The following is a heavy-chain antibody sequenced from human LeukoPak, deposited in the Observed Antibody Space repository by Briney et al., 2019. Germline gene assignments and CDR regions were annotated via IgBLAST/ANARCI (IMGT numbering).Heavy chain of an antibody. J-gene: IGHJ4*02. CDR3: ARGPQGGLWFGEPLDY. Sequence: SETLSLTCTVSGGSISSSSYYWGWIRQPPGKGLEWIGSIYYSGSTYYNPSLKSRVTISVDTSKNQFSLKLSSVTAADTAVYYCARGPQGGLWFGEPLDYWGQGTPVTVSS. CDR1: GGSISSSSYY. V-gene: IGHV4-39*07. D-gene: IGHD3-10*01. CDR2: IYYSGST.